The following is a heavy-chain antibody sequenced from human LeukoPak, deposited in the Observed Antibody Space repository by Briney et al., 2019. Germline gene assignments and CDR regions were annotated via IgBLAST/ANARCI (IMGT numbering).Heavy chain of an antibody. Sequence: GGSLRLSCAASGFTFSSYAMSWVRQAPGKGLEWVSAISGSGGSTYYADSVKGRFTISRDNSKNTLYLQMNSLRAEDTAVYYRAKSRRITIFGGPGTHNWFDPWGQGTLVTVSS. V-gene: IGHV3-23*01. CDR1: GFTFSSYA. D-gene: IGHD3-3*01. J-gene: IGHJ5*02. CDR3: AKSRRITIFGGPGTHNWFDP. CDR2: ISGSGGST.